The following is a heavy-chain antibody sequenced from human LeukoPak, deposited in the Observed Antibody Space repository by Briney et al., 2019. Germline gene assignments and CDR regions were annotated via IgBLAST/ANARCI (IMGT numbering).Heavy chain of an antibody. D-gene: IGHD1-26*01. CDR2: ISGGGGT. J-gene: IGHJ4*02. CDR3: AKLGGATDFDY. CDR1: GFTFSSYA. Sequence: GGSLRLSCAASGFTFSSYAMSWVRQAPGKGLEWVSAISGGGGTFYAVSVKGRFTLSRDNSKNTLYLRMNSLRAEDTAVYYCAKLGGATDFDYWGQGTLVTVSS. V-gene: IGHV3-23*01.